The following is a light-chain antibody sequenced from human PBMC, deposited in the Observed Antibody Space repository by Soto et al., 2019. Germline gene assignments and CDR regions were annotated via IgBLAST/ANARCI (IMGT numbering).Light chain of an antibody. CDR1: QSVSSN. J-gene: IGKJ5*01. CDR3: QQYNNWPPIT. V-gene: IGKV3-15*01. Sequence: SPATLSVSPGERATLSCRASQSVSSNLAWYQQKLGQAPRLLIYGASTRATGIPVRFSGSGSGTEFTLTISSLQSEDFAVYYCQQYNNWPPITFGQGTRLEIK. CDR2: GAS.